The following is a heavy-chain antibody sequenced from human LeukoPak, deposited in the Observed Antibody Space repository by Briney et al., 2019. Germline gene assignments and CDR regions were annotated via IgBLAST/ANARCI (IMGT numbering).Heavy chain of an antibody. V-gene: IGHV3-21*01. CDR3: TRVTGNCYSGSCYSDY. CDR2: ISSTSSYI. D-gene: IGHD2-15*01. Sequence: PGGSLRLSCAASGFTFSTYTISSVRQAPGKGLEWVSAISSTSSYIFYADSVKGRFTLSRDNAKNSLDLQMNSLRAEDTALYYCTRVTGNCYSGSCYSDYWGQGILVTVSS. J-gene: IGHJ4*02. CDR1: GFTFSTYT.